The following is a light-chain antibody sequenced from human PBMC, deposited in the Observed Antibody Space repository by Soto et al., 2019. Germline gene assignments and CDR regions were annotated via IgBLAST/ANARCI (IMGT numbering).Light chain of an antibody. CDR1: QSVSSSY. CDR3: QQYGSSPRFT. V-gene: IGKV3-20*01. CDR2: GAS. Sequence: EIVLTQSPGTLSLSPGERATLSCRARQSVSSSYLAWYQQKPGQAPRLLIYGASSRATGIPDRFSGSGSGTDFTLTISSLEPEDFSVYYCQQYGSSPRFTFGPGTKVDIK. J-gene: IGKJ3*01.